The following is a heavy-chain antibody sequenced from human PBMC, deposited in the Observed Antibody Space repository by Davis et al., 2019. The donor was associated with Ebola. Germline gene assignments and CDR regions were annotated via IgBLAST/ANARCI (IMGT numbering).Heavy chain of an antibody. Sequence: MPSETLSLTCTVSGGSISSYFWSWIRQPPGKGLEWIGYIYYSGSTNSNPSLKSRVTISVNTSKNQFSLKLSSVTAADTAVYYCAREFSDIWGQGTMVTVSS. CDR3: AREFSDI. CDR1: GGSISSYF. CDR2: IYYSGST. V-gene: IGHV4-59*12. J-gene: IGHJ3*02.